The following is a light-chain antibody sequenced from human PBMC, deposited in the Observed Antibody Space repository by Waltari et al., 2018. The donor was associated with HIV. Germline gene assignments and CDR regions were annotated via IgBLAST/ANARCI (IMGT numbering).Light chain of an antibody. V-gene: IGKV1-5*03. Sequence: DIQMTQSPSTLSASVGDRVTITCRASQTISVLLAWYQQKPGKAPKLLIYNASTLESGVPSRFSGSGSGTEFTLTISSLHPDDFATYYCQQYSRPMYTFGQGTKLEIK. J-gene: IGKJ2*01. CDR2: NAS. CDR3: QQYSRPMYT. CDR1: QTISVL.